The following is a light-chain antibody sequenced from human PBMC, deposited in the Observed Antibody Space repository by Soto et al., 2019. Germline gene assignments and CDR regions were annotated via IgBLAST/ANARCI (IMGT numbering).Light chain of an antibody. J-gene: IGLJ1*01. CDR2: DTD. Sequence: QAVVTQEPSLTVSPGGTVTLTCGSSTGPVTNGHFPYWFQQKPGQAPRPLIYDTDNKHSWTPARFSGSIHGDKAALTLSGSQPENEPDYYCLLSYTGRLYVFGPGTKATVL. CDR3: LLSYTGRLYV. V-gene: IGLV7-46*01. CDR1: TGPVTNGHF.